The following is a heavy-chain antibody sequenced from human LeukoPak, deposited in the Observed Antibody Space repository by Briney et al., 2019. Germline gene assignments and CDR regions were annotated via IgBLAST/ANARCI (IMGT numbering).Heavy chain of an antibody. J-gene: IGHJ4*02. D-gene: IGHD6-13*01. V-gene: IGHV4-30-4*08. Sequence: PSETLSLTCTVSGGPISSGDYYWSWIRQPPGKGLEWIGYIYYSGSTYYNPSLKSRVTISVDTSKNQFSLKLSSVTAADTAVYYCARGGSSWYLVEYWGQGTLVTVSS. CDR3: ARGGSSWYLVEY. CDR1: GGPISSGDYY. CDR2: IYYSGST.